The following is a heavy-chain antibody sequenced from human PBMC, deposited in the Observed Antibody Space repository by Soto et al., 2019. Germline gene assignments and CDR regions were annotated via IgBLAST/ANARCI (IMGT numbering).Heavy chain of an antibody. CDR3: ARSNPGIVGARGYSYGMDV. D-gene: IGHD1-26*01. Sequence: QVQLVQSGAEVKKPGSSVKVSCKASGGTFSSYAISWVRQAPGQGLEWMGGIIPIFGTANYAQKFQGRVTITADESTSTAYMELSSLRSEDTAVYYCARSNPGIVGARGYSYGMDVWGQGTTVTVSS. V-gene: IGHV1-69*01. CDR1: GGTFSSYA. CDR2: IIPIFGTA. J-gene: IGHJ6*02.